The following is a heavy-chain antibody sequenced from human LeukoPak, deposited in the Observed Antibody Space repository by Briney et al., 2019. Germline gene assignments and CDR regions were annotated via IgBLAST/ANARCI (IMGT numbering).Heavy chain of an antibody. CDR1: GFTFSSYW. CDR2: IKQDGSEK. D-gene: IGHD1-7*01. CDR3: ARNRFPITGTTNNYYYMDV. Sequence: GGSLRLSCAASGFTFSSYWMSWVRQAPGRGLEWVANIKQDGSEKYYVDSVKGRFTISRDNAKNSLYLQMNSLKAEDTAVYYCARNRFPITGTTNNYYYMDVWGKGTTVTVSS. V-gene: IGHV3-7*01. J-gene: IGHJ6*03.